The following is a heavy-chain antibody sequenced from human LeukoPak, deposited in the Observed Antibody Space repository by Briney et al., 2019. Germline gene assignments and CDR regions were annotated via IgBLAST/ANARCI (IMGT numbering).Heavy chain of an antibody. J-gene: IGHJ5*02. CDR3: ARGGDRSGSYSSQGDL. CDR1: GYTFTGYY. V-gene: IGHV1-2*02. CDR2: INPSNGAT. Sequence: ASVKVSCKASGYTFTGYYRHWVRQAPGQGLEWMGWINPSNGATRYAQKFQGRVTMTRDTSISTAYVELSSLRSDDTAVYYCARGGDRSGSYSSQGDLWGQGTLVTVSS. D-gene: IGHD3-22*01.